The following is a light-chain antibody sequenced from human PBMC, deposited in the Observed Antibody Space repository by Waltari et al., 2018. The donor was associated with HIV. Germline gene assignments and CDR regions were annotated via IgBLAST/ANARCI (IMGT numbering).Light chain of an antibody. V-gene: IGLV1-51*01. CDR2: DNP. CDR1: SSNIGNDY. Sequence: QSVLTQPPSVSAAPGQKVTISCSRSSSNIGNDYVSWYQHVPGAAPRLLIYDNPKRPSRVPDRFSGSKSGTSATLAITGLQPGDEADYYCGTWDRTLGGGVFGGGTKLTVL. J-gene: IGLJ3*02. CDR3: GTWDRTLGGGV.